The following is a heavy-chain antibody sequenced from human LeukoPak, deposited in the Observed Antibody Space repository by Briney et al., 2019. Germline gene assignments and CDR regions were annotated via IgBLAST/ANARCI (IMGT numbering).Heavy chain of an antibody. D-gene: IGHD3-16*01. CDR1: GYSISSGYY. V-gene: IGHV4-38-2*02. J-gene: IGHJ4*02. CDR3: ARAGGGLLTPNYYFDY. Sequence: PSETLSLTCTVSGYSISSGYYWGWIRQPPGKGLEWIGSIYHSGSTYYNPSLKSRVTISVDTSKNQFSLKLSSVTAADTAVYYCARAGGGLLTPNYYFDYWGQGTLVTVSS. CDR2: IYHSGST.